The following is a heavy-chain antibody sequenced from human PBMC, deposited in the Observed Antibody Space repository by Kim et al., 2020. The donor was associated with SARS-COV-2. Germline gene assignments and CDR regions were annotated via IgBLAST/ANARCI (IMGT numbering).Heavy chain of an antibody. V-gene: IGHV1-69*13. Sequence: SVKVSCKASGGTFSSYAISWVRQAPGQGLEWMGGIIPIFGTANYAQKFQGRVTITADESTSTAYMELSSLRSEDTAVYYCAISGGGLQSIPFDYWGQGTLVTVSS. CDR3: AISGGGLQSIPFDY. CDR1: GGTFSSYA. CDR2: IIPIFGTA. J-gene: IGHJ4*02. D-gene: IGHD5-12*01.